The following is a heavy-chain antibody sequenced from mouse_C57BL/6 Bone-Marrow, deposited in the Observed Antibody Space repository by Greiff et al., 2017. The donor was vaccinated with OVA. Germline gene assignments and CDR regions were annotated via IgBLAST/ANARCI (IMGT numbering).Heavy chain of an antibody. CDR1: GFNIKDDY. D-gene: IGHD2-1*01. CDR2: IDPDNGDT. CDR3: TTYGYGNYEGDY. Sequence: VQLQQSGAELVRPGASVKLSCTASGFNIKDDYMHWVQQRPEQGLEWIGWIDPDNGDTEYASKFQGKATITADTSSNTAYLQLSSLTSEDTAVYYCTTYGYGNYEGDYWGQGTSVTVSS. V-gene: IGHV14-4*01. J-gene: IGHJ4*01.